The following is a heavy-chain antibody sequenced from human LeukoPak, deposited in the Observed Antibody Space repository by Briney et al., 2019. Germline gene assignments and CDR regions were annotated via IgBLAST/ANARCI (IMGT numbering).Heavy chain of an antibody. CDR1: GGSISSGDYY. CDR2: IYYSGST. D-gene: IGHD3-3*01. J-gene: IGHJ4*02. V-gene: IGHV4-30-4*08. Sequence: TLSLTCTVSGGSISSGDYYWSWIRQPPGKGLEWIGYIYYSGSTYYNPSLKSRVTISVDTSKNQFSLKLSSVTAADTAVYYCARTLGFNDFWSGQPLGYWGQGTLVTVSS. CDR3: ARTLGFNDFWSGQPLGY.